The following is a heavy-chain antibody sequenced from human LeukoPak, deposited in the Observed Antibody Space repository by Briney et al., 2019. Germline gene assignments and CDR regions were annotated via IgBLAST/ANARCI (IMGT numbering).Heavy chain of an antibody. V-gene: IGHV3-53*01. CDR1: GFTVSSNY. D-gene: IGHD3-22*01. Sequence: GGSLRLSCAASGFTVSSNYMSWVRQAPGKGLEWVSVIYSGGSTYYADSVKGRFTISRDNSKNTLYLQMNSLRAEDTAVYYCAREIRQYYYDSSGYYGYWGQGTLVTVSS. CDR2: IYSGGST. CDR3: AREIRQYYYDSSGYYGY. J-gene: IGHJ4*02.